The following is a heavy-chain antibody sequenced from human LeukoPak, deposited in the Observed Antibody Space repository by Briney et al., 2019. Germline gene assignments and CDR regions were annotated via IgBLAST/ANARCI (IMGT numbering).Heavy chain of an antibody. D-gene: IGHD3-10*02. J-gene: IGHJ6*04. CDR3: AELGITMIGGV. CDR2: ISSSGSTI. Sequence: GGSLRLSCAASGFTFSSYEMNWVRQAPGKGLEWVSYISSSGSTIYYADSVKGRFTISRDNAKNSLYLQMNSLRAEDTTVCYCAELGITMIGGVWGKGTTVTISS. CDR1: GFTFSSYE. V-gene: IGHV3-48*03.